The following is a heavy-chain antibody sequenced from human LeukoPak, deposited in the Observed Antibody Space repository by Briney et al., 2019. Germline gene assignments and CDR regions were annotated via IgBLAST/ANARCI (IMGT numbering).Heavy chain of an antibody. Sequence: PGGSLRLSCAASGFTFSSYAMSWVRQAPGKGLEWVSAISGSGGSTYYADSVKGGFTISRDNAKNRLYMQMNRLRAGDTAVYYCAKDQPIGSYYGYFDYWGQGTLVTVSS. D-gene: IGHD1-26*01. CDR3: AKDQPIGSYYGYFDY. J-gene: IGHJ4*02. CDR1: GFTFSSYA. CDR2: ISGSGGST. V-gene: IGHV3-23*01.